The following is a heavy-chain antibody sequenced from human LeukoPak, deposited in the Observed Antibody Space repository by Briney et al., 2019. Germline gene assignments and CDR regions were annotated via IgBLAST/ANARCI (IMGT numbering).Heavy chain of an antibody. J-gene: IGHJ4*02. D-gene: IGHD2-21*01. Sequence: PGGSLRLSCAASGFTFSGYAMNWVRQAPGKGLEWVGRITPKTDGGTADYAAPVKGRFTILRDDSKSTLYLQMNSLKTEDTAMYYCLGGDPFDSWGQGTLVIVSS. CDR3: LGGDPFDS. CDR1: GFTFSGYA. CDR2: ITPKTDGGTA. V-gene: IGHV3-15*01.